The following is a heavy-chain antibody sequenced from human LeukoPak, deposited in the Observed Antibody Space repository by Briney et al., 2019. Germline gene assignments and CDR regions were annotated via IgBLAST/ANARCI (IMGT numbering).Heavy chain of an antibody. CDR3: ATDPLGRIAAAGIADY. Sequence: ASVKVSCKASGYTFTSYGISWVRQAPGQGLEWMGWISAYNGNTNYAQKLQGRVTMTTDTSTSTAYMELRSLRSDDTAVYYCATDPLGRIAAAGIADYWGQGTLVTVSS. CDR1: GYTFTSYG. CDR2: ISAYNGNT. D-gene: IGHD6-13*01. J-gene: IGHJ4*02. V-gene: IGHV1-18*01.